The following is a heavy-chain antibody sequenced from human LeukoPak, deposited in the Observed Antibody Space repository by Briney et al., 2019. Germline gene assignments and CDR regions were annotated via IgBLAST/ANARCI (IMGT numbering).Heavy chain of an antibody. Sequence: GSLRLSRAASGFTFSSYGMHWVRQAPGKGLEWVAVISYDGSNKYYADSVKGRFTISRDNSKNTLYLQMNSLRAEDTAVYYCAKSHSSGYFHWGQGTLVTVSS. V-gene: IGHV3-30*18. D-gene: IGHD3-22*01. J-gene: IGHJ4*02. CDR3: AKSHSSGYFH. CDR1: GFTFSSYG. CDR2: ISYDGSNK.